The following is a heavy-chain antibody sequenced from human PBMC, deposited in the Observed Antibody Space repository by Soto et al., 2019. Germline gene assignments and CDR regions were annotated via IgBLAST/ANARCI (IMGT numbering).Heavy chain of an antibody. CDR1: GYTFTGYY. CDR3: ARDGDNSINNWFDP. J-gene: IGHJ5*02. D-gene: IGHD3-3*01. V-gene: IGHV1-2*02. Sequence: ASVQVSCKASGYTFTGYYMHWVRQAPGQGLEWMGWINPNSGGTNYAQKFQGRVTMTRDTSISTAYMELSRLRSDDTAVYYCARDGDNSINNWFDPWGQGSLVTVSS. CDR2: INPNSGGT.